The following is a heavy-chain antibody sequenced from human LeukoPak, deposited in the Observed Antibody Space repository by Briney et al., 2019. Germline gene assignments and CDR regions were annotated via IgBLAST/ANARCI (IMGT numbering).Heavy chain of an antibody. V-gene: IGHV1-2*02. CDR1: GYTFTDYS. CDR2: INPNSGGT. Sequence: ASVKVSCKASGYTFTDYSIHWVRQAPGQGLEWMGWINPNSGGTNYAQIFQGRVTMTSDTSITTAYMELSRLRSDDTAVYYCARDLITLVRGFDFWGQGTPVTVSS. CDR3: ARDLITLVRGFDF. J-gene: IGHJ4*02. D-gene: IGHD3-10*01.